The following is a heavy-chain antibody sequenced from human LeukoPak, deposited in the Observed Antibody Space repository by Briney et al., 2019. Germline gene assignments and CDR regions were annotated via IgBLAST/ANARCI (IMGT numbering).Heavy chain of an antibody. Sequence: ASVKVSCKVSGYTLTELSMHWVRQAPGKGLEWMGGFDPEGGETIYAQKFQGRVTMTEDTSTDTAYMELSSLRSEDTAVYYCATGYSSSWDVSNYYFDYWGQGTLVTVSS. V-gene: IGHV1-24*01. CDR1: GYTLTELS. CDR2: FDPEGGET. D-gene: IGHD6-13*01. CDR3: ATGYSSSWDVSNYYFDY. J-gene: IGHJ4*02.